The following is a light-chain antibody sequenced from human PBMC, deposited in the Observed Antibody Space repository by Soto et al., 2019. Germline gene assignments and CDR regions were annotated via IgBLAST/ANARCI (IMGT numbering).Light chain of an antibody. Sequence: EIVLTQSPATLSLSPGERATLSCRASQSVSSSYLAWYQQQPGQAPRLLIYGASSRATGIPDRFSGSGSGTDFTLTISRLETEDFAVYYCQQYGSSSWTFGKGTKV. V-gene: IGKV3-20*01. CDR2: GAS. J-gene: IGKJ1*01. CDR3: QQYGSSSWT. CDR1: QSVSSSY.